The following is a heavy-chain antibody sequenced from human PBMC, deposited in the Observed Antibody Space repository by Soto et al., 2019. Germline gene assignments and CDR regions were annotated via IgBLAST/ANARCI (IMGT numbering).Heavy chain of an antibody. CDR3: ARDRLVPYGYGMDV. Sequence: QMQLVESGGCGVQPGRSLRLSCAASGFTFRSYGIHWVRQAPGKGLEWVALIWFDGSKKYYVYSVKGRFAVSRDNSKNTLYLQMNSLRVEDTAVYYCARDRLVPYGYGMDVWCQGTTVTVSS. CDR2: IWFDGSKK. V-gene: IGHV3-33*01. CDR1: GFTFRSYG. D-gene: IGHD2-2*01. J-gene: IGHJ6*02.